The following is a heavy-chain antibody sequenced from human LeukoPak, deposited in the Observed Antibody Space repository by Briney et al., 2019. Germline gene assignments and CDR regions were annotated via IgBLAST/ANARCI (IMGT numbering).Heavy chain of an antibody. V-gene: IGHV3-30-3*01. J-gene: IGHJ4*02. CDR2: ISYDGSNK. CDR3: AKDGGTRLVRSYGGSPSFDY. Sequence: SGGSLRLSCAASGFTFSSYAMHWVRQAPGKGLEWVAVISYDGSNKYYADSVKGRFTISRDNSKNTLYLQMNSLRAEDTAVYYCAKDGGTRLVRSYGGSPSFDYWGQGTLVTVSS. CDR1: GFTFSSYA. D-gene: IGHD4-23*01.